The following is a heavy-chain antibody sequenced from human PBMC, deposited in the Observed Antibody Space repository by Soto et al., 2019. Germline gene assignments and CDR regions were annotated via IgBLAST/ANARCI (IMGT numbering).Heavy chain of an antibody. CDR3: AREDGVVGSSSAFDH. D-gene: IGHD1-26*01. J-gene: IGHJ4*02. Sequence: GGSLRLSCVFSGFTFSTYTMNWVRQAPGKGLEWVSSINGRSNYVYYADSVKGRFTISRDNAKNSLYLQMNRLRAEDTAIYYCAREDGVVGSSSAFDHWGLGTLITVSS. V-gene: IGHV3-21*01. CDR1: GFTFSTYT. CDR2: INGRSNYV.